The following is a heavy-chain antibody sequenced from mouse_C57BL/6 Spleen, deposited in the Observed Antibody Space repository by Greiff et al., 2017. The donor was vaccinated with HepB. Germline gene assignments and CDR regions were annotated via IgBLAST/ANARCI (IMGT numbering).Heavy chain of an antibody. CDR1: GYSITSGYY. CDR2: ISYDGSN. D-gene: IGHD4-1*01. Sequence: EVKLVESGPGLVKPSQSLSLTCSVTGYSITSGYYWNWIRQFPGNKLEWMGYISYDGSNNYNPSLKNRISITRDTSKNQFFLKLNSVTTEDTATYYCARDQANWDGGYFDYWGQGTTLTVSS. CDR3: ARDQANWDGGYFDY. V-gene: IGHV3-6*01. J-gene: IGHJ2*01.